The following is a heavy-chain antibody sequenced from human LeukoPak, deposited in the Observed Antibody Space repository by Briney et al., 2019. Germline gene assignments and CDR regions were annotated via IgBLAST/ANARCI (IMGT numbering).Heavy chain of an antibody. CDR1: GFTFSSYW. J-gene: IGHJ6*03. CDR2: IKQDGREK. Sequence: GGSLRLSCAASGFTFSSYWMSWVRQAPGKGREWVANIKQDGREKDYVDAVKGRFTISRDNAKNSLYLQMNSLRAEDTAVYYCARALQSSYYYYYYMDVWGKGTTVTVSS. V-gene: IGHV3-7*01. D-gene: IGHD5-24*01. CDR3: ARALQSSYYYYYYMDV.